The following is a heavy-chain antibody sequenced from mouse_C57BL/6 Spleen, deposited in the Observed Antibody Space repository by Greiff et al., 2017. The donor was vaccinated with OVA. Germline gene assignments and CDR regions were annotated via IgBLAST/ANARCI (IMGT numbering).Heavy chain of an antibody. J-gene: IGHJ3*01. CDR3: ARSGGFAY. CDR1: GYAFSSSW. D-gene: IGHD3-1*01. CDR2: IYPGDGDT. Sequence: QVQLQQSGPELVKPGASVKISCKASGYAFSSSWMNWVKQRPGKGLEWIGRIYPGDGDTNYNGKFKGKATLTADKSSSTAYMQLSSLTSQASAVYGCARSGGFAYWSQGTLVTVSA. V-gene: IGHV1-82*01.